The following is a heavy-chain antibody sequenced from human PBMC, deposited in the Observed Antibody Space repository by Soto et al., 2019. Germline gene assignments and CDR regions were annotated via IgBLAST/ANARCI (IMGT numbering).Heavy chain of an antibody. CDR3: AREAGSGSPDWSFTL. CDR1: GGSISSGGFS. D-gene: IGHD1-26*01. V-gene: IGHV4-30-2*01. CDR2: IFPSGST. Sequence: QLQLQESGAGLVKPSQTLSLPCAVSGGSISSGGFSWSWIRQPPGKGLEWIGYIFPSGSTYYNPSLHSRVTISVDTSKNQFSLNMSSVAAADTAVYYCAREAGSGSPDWSFTLWGRGTLVTVSS. J-gene: IGHJ2*01.